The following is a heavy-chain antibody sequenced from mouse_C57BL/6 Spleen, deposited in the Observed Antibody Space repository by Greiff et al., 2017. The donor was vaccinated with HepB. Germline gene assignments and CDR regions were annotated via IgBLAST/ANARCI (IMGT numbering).Heavy chain of an antibody. D-gene: IGHD1-1*01. CDR3: ARGGYYYGPHWYFDV. V-gene: IGHV1-53*01. CDR1: GYTFTSYW. Sequence: QVHVKQPGTELVKPGASVKLSCKASGYTFTSYWMHWVKQRPGQGLEWIGNINPSNGGTNYNEKFKSKATLTVDKSSSTAYMQLSSLTSEDSAVYYCARGGYYYGPHWYFDVWGTGTTVTVSS. CDR2: INPSNGGT. J-gene: IGHJ1*03.